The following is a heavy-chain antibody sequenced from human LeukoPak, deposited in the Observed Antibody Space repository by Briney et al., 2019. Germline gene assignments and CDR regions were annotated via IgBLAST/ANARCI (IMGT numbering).Heavy chain of an antibody. V-gene: IGHV1-18*01. CDR3: ARDIAAAGADY. CDR2: ISAYNGNT. J-gene: IGHJ4*02. Sequence: ASVKVSCKATGYTFTSYGISWVRQAPGQGGEWMGWISAYNGNTNYAQKLQGRVTMTTDTSTSTAYMELRSLRSDDTAVYYCARDIAAAGADYWGQGTLVTVSS. D-gene: IGHD6-13*01. CDR1: GYTFTSYG.